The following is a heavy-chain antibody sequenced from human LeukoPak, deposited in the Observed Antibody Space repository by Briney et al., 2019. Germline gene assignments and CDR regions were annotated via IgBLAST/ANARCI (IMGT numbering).Heavy chain of an antibody. CDR2: IYYSGST. D-gene: IGHD3-3*01. Sequence: SETLSLTCTVSGGSISSSSYYWGWIRQPPGKGLEWTGSIYYSGSTYYNPSLKSRVTISVDTSKNQFSLKLGSVTAADTAVYYCARRNDFWSGYPGDFDYWGQGTLVTVSS. V-gene: IGHV4-39*01. CDR1: GGSISSSSYY. J-gene: IGHJ4*02. CDR3: ARRNDFWSGYPGDFDY.